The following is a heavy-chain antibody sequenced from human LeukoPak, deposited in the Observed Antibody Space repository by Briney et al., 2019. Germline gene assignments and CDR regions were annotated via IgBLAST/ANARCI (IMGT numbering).Heavy chain of an antibody. V-gene: IGHV4-59*08. D-gene: IGHD3-10*01. CDR3: ARVQVRGESAFDI. CDR1: GGSISSYY. Sequence: SETLSLTCTVSGGSISSYYWSWIRPPPGKGLEWIGYIYYSGSTYYNPSLKSRVTISVDTSKNQFSLKLSSVTAADTAVYYCARVQVRGESAFDIWGQGTMVTVSS. CDR2: IYYSGST. J-gene: IGHJ3*02.